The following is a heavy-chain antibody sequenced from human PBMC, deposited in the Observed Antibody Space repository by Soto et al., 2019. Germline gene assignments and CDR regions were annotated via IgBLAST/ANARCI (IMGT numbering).Heavy chain of an antibody. D-gene: IGHD4-17*01. CDR2: IGTAGDT. CDR3: ARAATRGDYEYYYYYYGMDV. CDR1: GFTFSSYD. J-gene: IGHJ6*02. Sequence: GGSLRLSCAASGFTFSSYDMHWVRQATGKGLEWVSAIGTAGDTYYPGSVKGRFTISRENAKNSLYLQMNSLRAEDTAVYYCARAATRGDYEYYYYYYGMDVWGQGTTVTVSS. V-gene: IGHV3-13*01.